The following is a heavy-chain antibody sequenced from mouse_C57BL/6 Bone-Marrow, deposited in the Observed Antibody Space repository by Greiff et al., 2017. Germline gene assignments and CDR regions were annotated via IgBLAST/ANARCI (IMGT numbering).Heavy chain of an antibody. Sequence: VQLQQSGAELVRPGASVKLSCTASGFNIKDDYMHWVKQRPEQGLEWIGWIDPENGDTEYASKFQGKATITADTSSNTAYLQLSSLTSEDTAVYYCTTESLITTDYWGQGTTPTVSS. V-gene: IGHV14-4*01. D-gene: IGHD1-1*01. J-gene: IGHJ2*01. CDR1: GFNIKDDY. CDR3: TTESLITTDY. CDR2: IDPENGDT.